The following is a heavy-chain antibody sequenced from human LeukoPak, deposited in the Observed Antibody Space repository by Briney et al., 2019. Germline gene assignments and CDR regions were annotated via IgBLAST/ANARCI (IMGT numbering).Heavy chain of an antibody. V-gene: IGHV3-30*18. Sequence: SGGSLRLSCAASGFTFSSFAMHWVRQAPGKGLEWVAVMPFEGRSKYYADSLKGRFTISRDNSKNTLYLQMNSLRGEDTAVYYCAKDPGGYYFDNWGQGTVVTVSS. CDR1: GFTFSSFA. D-gene: IGHD1-14*01. CDR2: MPFEGRSK. CDR3: AKDPGGYYFDN. J-gene: IGHJ4*02.